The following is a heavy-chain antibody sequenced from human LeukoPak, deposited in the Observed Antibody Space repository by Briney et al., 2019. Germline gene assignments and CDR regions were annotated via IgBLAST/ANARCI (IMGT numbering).Heavy chain of an antibody. CDR2: INHSGNT. Sequence: SETLSLTCAVYGGSFSGYYWSWIRQPPGKGLEWIGEINHSGNTNYNPSLKSRVTISVDTSKNQFSLKLSSVTAADTAVYYCARDYVLLWFGELLYHNWFDPWGQGTLVTVSS. D-gene: IGHD3-10*01. V-gene: IGHV4-34*01. CDR3: ARDYVLLWFGELLYHNWFDP. CDR1: GGSFSGYY. J-gene: IGHJ5*02.